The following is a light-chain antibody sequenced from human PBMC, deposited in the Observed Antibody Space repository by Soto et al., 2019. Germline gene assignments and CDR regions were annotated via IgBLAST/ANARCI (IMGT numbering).Light chain of an antibody. J-gene: IGKJ2*01. V-gene: IGKV3-20*01. CDR1: QSVSSSY. CDR3: QQYGSSPYT. CDR2: GAS. Sequence: EVVMTQSPATLSVSPGGRPTLSCRASQSVSSSYLAWYQQKPGQAPRLLIYGASSRATGIPDRFSGSGSGTDFTLTISRLEPEDFAVYYCQQYGSSPYTFGQGTKVDIK.